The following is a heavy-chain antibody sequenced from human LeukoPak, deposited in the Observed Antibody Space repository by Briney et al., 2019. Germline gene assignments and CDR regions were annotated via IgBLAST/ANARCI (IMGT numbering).Heavy chain of an antibody. Sequence: SETLSLTCTVSGGSISSSSYYWGWIRQPPGKGLEWIGSIYYSGTTNYNPSLKSRVTISVDTSKNQFSLKLSSVTAADTAVYYCGRVLITALRGPNRMDVWGQGTTVTVSS. D-gene: IGHD3-10*01. J-gene: IGHJ6*02. CDR1: GGSISSSSYY. CDR3: GRVLITALRGPNRMDV. CDR2: IYYSGTT. V-gene: IGHV4-39*01.